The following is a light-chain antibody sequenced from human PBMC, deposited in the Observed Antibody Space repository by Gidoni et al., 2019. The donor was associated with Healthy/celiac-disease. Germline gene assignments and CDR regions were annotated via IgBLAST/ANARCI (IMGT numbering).Light chain of an antibody. Sequence: DIQMTQSPSPLSASVGDRVTITCRASQSISSWLTWYQQKPGKAPKLLIYDASSLESGVPSRFSGSGSGTEFTLTISSLQPDDFATYYCQQYYSNSLTFGQGTKLEIK. V-gene: IGKV1-5*01. CDR1: QSISSW. J-gene: IGKJ2*01. CDR2: DAS. CDR3: QQYYSNSLT.